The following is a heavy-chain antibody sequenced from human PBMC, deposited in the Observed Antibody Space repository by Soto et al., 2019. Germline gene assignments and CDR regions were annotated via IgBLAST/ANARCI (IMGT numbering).Heavy chain of an antibody. CDR2: INPNRGGT. V-gene: IGHV1-2*02. CDR3: ARDLMGYYDFWSGSEYWFDP. D-gene: IGHD3-3*01. CDR1: GYTFTGYY. Sequence: ASVKVSCKASGYTFTGYYMHWVRQAPGQGLEWMGWINPNRGGTNYAQKFQGRVTMTRDTSISTAYMELSRLRSDDTAVYYCARDLMGYYDFWSGSEYWFDPWGQGTLVTVSS. J-gene: IGHJ5*02.